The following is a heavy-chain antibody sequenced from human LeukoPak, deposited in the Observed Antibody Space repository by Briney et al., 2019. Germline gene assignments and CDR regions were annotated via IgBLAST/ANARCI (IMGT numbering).Heavy chain of an antibody. D-gene: IGHD6-19*01. CDR2: INTNSGNP. CDR1: GYTFPNFD. Sequence: ASVKVSCKASGYTFPNFDINWVRQAPGQGLEWMGWINTNSGNPTYAQGFTGRFVFSLDTSVSTAYLQISSLKAEDTAMYYCARDWSSGPFHFWGQGTLVTVYS. CDR3: ARDWSSGPFHF. J-gene: IGHJ4*02. V-gene: IGHV7-4-1*02.